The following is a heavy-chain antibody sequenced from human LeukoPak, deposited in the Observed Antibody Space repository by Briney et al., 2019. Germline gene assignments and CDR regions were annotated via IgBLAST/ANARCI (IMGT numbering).Heavy chain of an antibody. CDR3: AKDTIFGVDLTSYFDY. Sequence: AGGSLRLSCAVSGFTFSNYWMSWVRQAPGKGLEWVANIKQDGSEKYYVDSVKGRFTISRDNAKNSLYLQMNSLRAEDTALYYCAKDTIFGVDLTSYFDYWGQGTLVTVSS. J-gene: IGHJ4*02. CDR1: GFTFSNYW. D-gene: IGHD3-3*01. CDR2: IKQDGSEK. V-gene: IGHV3-7*03.